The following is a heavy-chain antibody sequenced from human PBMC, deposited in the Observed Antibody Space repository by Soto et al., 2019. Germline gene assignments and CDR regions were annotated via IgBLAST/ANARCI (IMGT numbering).Heavy chain of an antibody. V-gene: IGHV1-69*01. Sequence: HGQLVQSGAEVQKPGSSVKVSCKASGGTFSSYAISWVRQDPGQGLEWMGGIIPIVGTANYAQKFQGRVTITADEAPSKAYMELSRLRSEDTAVYYGARAGGGLGVVVTAAIYSFGYLGQGTLVSVSS. CDR3: ARAGGGLGVVVTAAIYSFGY. CDR2: IIPIVGTA. J-gene: IGHJ4*02. D-gene: IGHD2-2*01. CDR1: GGTFSSYA.